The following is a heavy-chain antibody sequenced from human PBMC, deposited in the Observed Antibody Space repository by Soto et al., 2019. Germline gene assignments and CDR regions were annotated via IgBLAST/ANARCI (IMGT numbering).Heavy chain of an antibody. CDR2: ISWNSVAI. CDR1: GFTFDDYA. J-gene: IGHJ6*02. V-gene: IGHV3-9*01. CDR3: AKRGLYSDELDV. D-gene: IGHD5-18*01. Sequence: EVQLVESGGGLVQPGRSLRLSCVASGFTFDDYAMHWVRQAPEKGLEWVSSISWNSVAIDYADSVKGRFSISRDNAKNSLFLQMNSLRTEDTAVYYCAKRGLYSDELDVWGQGTTVTVSS.